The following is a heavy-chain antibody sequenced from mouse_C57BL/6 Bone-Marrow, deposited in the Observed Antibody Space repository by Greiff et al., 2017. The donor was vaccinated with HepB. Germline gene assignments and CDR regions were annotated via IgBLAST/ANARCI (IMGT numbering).Heavy chain of an antibody. V-gene: IGHV5-4*01. CDR1: GFTFSSYA. CDR2: ISDGGSYT. Sequence: EVQGVESGGGLVKPGGSLKLSCAASGFTFSSYAMSWVRQTPEKWLEWVATISDGGSYTYYPDNVKGTFTISRDNAKNNLYMQMSHLKSEDTAMYYGASELLYYAGSSLLDYWGQGTTLTVSS. J-gene: IGHJ2*01. CDR3: ASELLYYAGSSLLDY. D-gene: IGHD1-1*01.